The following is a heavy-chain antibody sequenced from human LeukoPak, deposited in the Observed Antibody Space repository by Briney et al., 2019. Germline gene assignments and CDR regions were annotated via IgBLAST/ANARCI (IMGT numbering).Heavy chain of an antibody. V-gene: IGHV1-2*02. J-gene: IGHJ4*02. Sequence: GASVKVSCKASGYTFTGYYMHWVRQAPGQGLEWMGWINTNSGGTNYAQKFQGRVTMTRDTSISTAYMELSRLRSDDTAVYYCARDIYDSSGYYLVWGQGTLVTVSS. CDR1: GYTFTGYY. D-gene: IGHD3-22*01. CDR2: INTNSGGT. CDR3: ARDIYDSSGYYLV.